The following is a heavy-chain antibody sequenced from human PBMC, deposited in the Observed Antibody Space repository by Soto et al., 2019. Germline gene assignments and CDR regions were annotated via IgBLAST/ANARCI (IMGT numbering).Heavy chain of an antibody. J-gene: IGHJ5*02. D-gene: IGHD1-1*01. CDR1: GASISGFY. CDR3: VRDGTKTLRNWVDP. CDR2: IYATGTT. V-gene: IGHV4-4*07. Sequence: QVQLQESGPGLVKPSETLSLTCTVSGASISGFYWSWIRKSAGKGLEWIGRIYATGTTDYNPSLKCRVMMTVDTSKKPFSPKLGSGTAADPAVYSCVRDGTKTLRNWVDPWGQGISVTVSS.